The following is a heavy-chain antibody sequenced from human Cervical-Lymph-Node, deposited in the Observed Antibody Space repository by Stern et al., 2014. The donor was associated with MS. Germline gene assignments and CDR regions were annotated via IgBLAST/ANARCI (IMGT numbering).Heavy chain of an antibody. CDR3: ARDLGVGPTAY. V-gene: IGHV1-69*06. CDR2: IIPLFGTT. Sequence: MQLVESGAEVRKPGSSVKVSCKASGGTFSKSGISWVRQAPGQGLEWMGGIIPLFGTTNFAQHFQGRVTIKADKSTGTAFLELRSLTSDDTAVYYCARDLGVGPTAYWGQGTLVTVSS. J-gene: IGHJ4*02. D-gene: IGHD1-26*01. CDR1: GGTFSKSG.